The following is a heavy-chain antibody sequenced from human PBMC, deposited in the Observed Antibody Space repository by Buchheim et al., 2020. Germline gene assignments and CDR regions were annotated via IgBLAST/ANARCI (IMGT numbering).Heavy chain of an antibody. CDR1: GFTFSSYA. J-gene: IGHJ4*02. Sequence: QVQLVESGGGVVQPGRSLRLSCAAPGFTFSSYAMHWVRQAPGKGLEWVAVISYDGSNKYYADSVKGRFTISRDNSKNTLYLQMNSLRAEDTAVYYCARDSGFFDYWGQGTL. V-gene: IGHV3-30*04. CDR2: ISYDGSNK. CDR3: ARDSGFFDY.